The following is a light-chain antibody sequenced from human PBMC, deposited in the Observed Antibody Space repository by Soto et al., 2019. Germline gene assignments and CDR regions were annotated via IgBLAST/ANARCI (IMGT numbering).Light chain of an antibody. CDR2: GAS. Sequence: EIVLTQSPGTLSLSPGERATLSCRASQSVSSSYLAWYQQKPGQAPRLLIYGASSRATVIPDRFSGSGSGTDFTLTISRLEPEDFAVYYCQQYGSSRLTFGGGTKLEIK. CDR1: QSVSSSY. J-gene: IGKJ4*01. CDR3: QQYGSSRLT. V-gene: IGKV3-20*01.